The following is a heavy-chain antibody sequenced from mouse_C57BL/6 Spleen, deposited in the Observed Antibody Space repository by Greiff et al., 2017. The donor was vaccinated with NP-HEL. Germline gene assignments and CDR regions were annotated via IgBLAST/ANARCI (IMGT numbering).Heavy chain of an antibody. CDR1: GFTFSNYW. J-gene: IGHJ1*03. CDR3: TGGYGSTWYFDV. CDR2: IRLKSDNYAT. D-gene: IGHD1-1*01. Sequence: EVQVVESGGGLVQPGGSMKLSCVASGFTFSNYWMNWVRQSPEKGLEWVAQIRLKSDNYATHYAESVKGRFTISRDDSKSSVYLQRNNLRAEDTGIYYCTGGYGSTWYFDVWGTGTTVTVSS. V-gene: IGHV6-3*01.